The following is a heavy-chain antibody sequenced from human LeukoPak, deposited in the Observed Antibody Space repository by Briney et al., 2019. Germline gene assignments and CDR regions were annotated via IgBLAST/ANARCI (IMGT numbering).Heavy chain of an antibody. CDR3: ARALGGYDYYMDV. CDR2: IYSGGST. Sequence: GGSLRLSCAASGFIVSSNYMSWVRQAPGKGLEWVSVIYSGGSTYYADSVKGRFTISRDNSKNTLYLQMNSLRAEDTAVYYCARALGGYDYYMDVWGKGTTVTVSS. J-gene: IGHJ6*03. V-gene: IGHV3-66*02. CDR1: GFIVSSNY. D-gene: IGHD3-16*01.